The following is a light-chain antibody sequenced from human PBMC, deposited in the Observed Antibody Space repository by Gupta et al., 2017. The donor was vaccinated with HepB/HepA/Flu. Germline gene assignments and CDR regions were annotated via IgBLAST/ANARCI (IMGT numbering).Light chain of an antibody. Sequence: DIQLTQSPGTLSASAGDRVTITCRASQSINNCLAWYQQKPGKAPRLLIYAASNWPPGIPARFSGSGSGTDFTLTISSLEPEDVAVYYCLQHSLAPRTFGQGTKLEIK. V-gene: IGKV3-11*01. CDR2: AAS. J-gene: IGKJ2*01. CDR3: LQHSLAPRT. CDR1: QSINNC.